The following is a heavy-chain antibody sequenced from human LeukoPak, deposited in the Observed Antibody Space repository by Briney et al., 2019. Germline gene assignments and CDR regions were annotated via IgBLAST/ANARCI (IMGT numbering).Heavy chain of an antibody. CDR3: ARAPGGTSYYYYMDV. D-gene: IGHD1-26*01. V-gene: IGHV3-7*03. Sequence: GGTLRLSCAASGFTFTHYGMSWVRQAPGKGLEWVAKIKQDGSDQYYVDSVKGRFTISRDNAKNSLFLQMNSLRAEDTAVYFCARAPGGTSYYYYMDVWGKGTTVTISS. J-gene: IGHJ6*03. CDR2: IKQDGSDQ. CDR1: GFTFTHYG.